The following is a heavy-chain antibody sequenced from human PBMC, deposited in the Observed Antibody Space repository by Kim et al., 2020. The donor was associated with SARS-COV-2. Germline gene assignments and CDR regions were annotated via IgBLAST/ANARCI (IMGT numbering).Heavy chain of an antibody. D-gene: IGHD6-19*01. Sequence: SETLSLTCTVSGGSISSYYWSWIRQPPGKGLEWIGYIYYSGSTNYNPSLKSRVTISVDPSKNQFSLQLRSVTAADTAVYYCARVKSGWDGEVNWFDPWGQGRLVTASA. CDR1: GGSISSYY. V-gene: IGHV4-59*13. J-gene: IGHJ5*02. CDR2: IYYSGST. CDR3: ARVKSGWDGEVNWFDP.